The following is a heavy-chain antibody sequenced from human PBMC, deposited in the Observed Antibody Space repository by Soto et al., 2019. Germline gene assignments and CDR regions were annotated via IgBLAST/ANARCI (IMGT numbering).Heavy chain of an antibody. D-gene: IGHD3-10*01. CDR1: GFTFSSYA. Sequence: GGSLRLSCAASGFTFSSYAMHWVRQAPGKGLEWVAVISYDGSNKYYADSVKGRFTISRDNSKNTLYLQMNSLRAEDTAVYYCARDGDVLLWFGDPSIYWGQGTLVTVSS. CDR2: ISYDGSNK. J-gene: IGHJ1*01. V-gene: IGHV3-30-3*01. CDR3: ARDGDVLLWFGDPSIY.